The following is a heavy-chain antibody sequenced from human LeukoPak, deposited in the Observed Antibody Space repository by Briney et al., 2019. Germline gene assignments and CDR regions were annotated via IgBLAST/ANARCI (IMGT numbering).Heavy chain of an antibody. J-gene: IGHJ5*02. D-gene: IGHD3-3*01. CDR2: ISSSSSYI. Sequence: PGGSLRLSCAASGFTFSSYSMNWVRQAPGKGLGWVSSISSSSSYIYYADSVKGRFTISRDNAKNSLYLQMNSLRAEDTAVYYCARDVSSFTIFGVVIPNWFDPWGQGTLVTVSS. CDR3: ARDVSSFTIFGVVIPNWFDP. CDR1: GFTFSSYS. V-gene: IGHV3-21*01.